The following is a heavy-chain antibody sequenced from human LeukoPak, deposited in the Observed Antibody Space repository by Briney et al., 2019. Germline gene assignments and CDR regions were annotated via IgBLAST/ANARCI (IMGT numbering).Heavy chain of an antibody. Sequence: GGSLILSCAASGFTFNSYPMHWVRQAPGKGLEYVSGIRSDGGSTYYANSVKGRFTVSRDNSKNTLYLQMGSLRGEDMAVYYCARDSNWNGPFDYWGQGTLVTVSS. J-gene: IGHJ4*02. V-gene: IGHV3-64*01. CDR2: IRSDGGST. CDR3: ARDSNWNGPFDY. CDR1: GFTFNSYP. D-gene: IGHD1-1*01.